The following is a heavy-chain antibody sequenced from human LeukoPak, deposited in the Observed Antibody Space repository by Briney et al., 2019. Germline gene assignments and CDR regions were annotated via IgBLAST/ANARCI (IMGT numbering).Heavy chain of an antibody. Sequence: SVKVSCKASGSIFSSYAISWVRQAPGQGLEWMGRIIPIFGIANYAQKFQGRVTITADKSTSTAYMELSSLRSEDTAVYYCAREPEGSGYIPFDYWGQGTLVTVSS. J-gene: IGHJ4*02. CDR2: IIPIFGIA. D-gene: IGHD3-22*01. CDR1: GSIFSSYA. CDR3: AREPEGSGYIPFDY. V-gene: IGHV1-69*04.